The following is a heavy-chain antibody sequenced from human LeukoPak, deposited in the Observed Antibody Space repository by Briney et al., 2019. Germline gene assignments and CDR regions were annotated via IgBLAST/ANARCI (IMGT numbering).Heavy chain of an antibody. CDR1: GGSFSGHY. V-gene: IGHV4-59*10. CDR2: IFNLGIT. CDR3: SLGVWDSRDPLSYYFDH. J-gene: IGHJ4*02. Sequence: SETLSLTCAVYGGSFSGHYWTWVRQPAGKGPGGIGRIFNLGITKYNPSLMSRVTMPVDTPMHQSSLTLTYETAADPPLYFFSLGVWDSRDPLSYYFDHGGQGTLVAVS. D-gene: IGHD3-16*01.